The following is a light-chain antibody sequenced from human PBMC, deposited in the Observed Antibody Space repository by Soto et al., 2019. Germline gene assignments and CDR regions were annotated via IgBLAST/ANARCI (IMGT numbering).Light chain of an antibody. Sequence: QSVLTQPPSASGTPGQRVTISCSGSSSNIGRKTVNWFQQLPGTAPKLLIFQNDQQPSWVPDRFSGSKSGSSASLAISGLQAEAEADSFCATWADSLNGDVVFGGGTKLTVL. CDR1: SSNIGRKT. V-gene: IGLV1-44*01. CDR2: QND. CDR3: ATWADSLNGDVV. J-gene: IGLJ3*02.